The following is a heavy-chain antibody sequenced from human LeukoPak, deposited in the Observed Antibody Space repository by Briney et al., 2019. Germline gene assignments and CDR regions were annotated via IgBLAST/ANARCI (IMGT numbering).Heavy chain of an antibody. CDR1: GFTFDDYA. V-gene: IGHV3-20*04. D-gene: IGHD3-3*01. J-gene: IGHJ6*03. Sequence: GGSLRLSCAASGFTFDDYAMHWVRQAPGKGLEWVSGINWNGGSTGYADSVKGRFTISRDNAKNSLYLQMNSLRAEDTALYYCARGYDFWSGYYYYYMDVWGKGTTVTVSS. CDR3: ARGYDFWSGYYYYYMDV. CDR2: INWNGGST.